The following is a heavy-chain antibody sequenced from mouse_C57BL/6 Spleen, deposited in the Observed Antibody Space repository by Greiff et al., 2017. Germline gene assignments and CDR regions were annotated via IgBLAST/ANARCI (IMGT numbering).Heavy chain of an antibody. Sequence: EVKLQESGPGLVKPSQSLSLTCSVTGYSITSGYYWNWIRQFPGNKLEWMGYISYDGSNNYNPSLKNRISITRDTSKNQFFLKLNSVTTEDTATYYCAMDFDYWGQGTTLTVSS. CDR2: ISYDGSN. V-gene: IGHV3-6*01. J-gene: IGHJ2*01. CDR1: GYSITSGYY. CDR3: AMDFDY.